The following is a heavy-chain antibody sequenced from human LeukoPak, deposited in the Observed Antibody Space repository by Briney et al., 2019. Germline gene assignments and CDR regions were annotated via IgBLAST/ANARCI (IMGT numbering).Heavy chain of an antibody. Sequence: PGGSLRLSCAASGFTFSSYWMHWVRQAPGKGLVWVPRINSDGSTTNYADSVKGRFTISRDNAKNTLYLQMNSLRAEDTAVYYCATDRQLRYFDHWGQGTLVTVSS. CDR2: INSDGSTT. CDR3: ATDRQLRYFDH. D-gene: IGHD4-17*01. V-gene: IGHV3-74*01. J-gene: IGHJ4*02. CDR1: GFTFSSYW.